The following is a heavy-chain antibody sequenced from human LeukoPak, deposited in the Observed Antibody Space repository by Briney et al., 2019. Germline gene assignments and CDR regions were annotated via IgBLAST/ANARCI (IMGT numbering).Heavy chain of an antibody. CDR3: ARYGTTWYAIDS. J-gene: IGHJ4*02. V-gene: IGHV4-59*08. Sequence: SETLSLTCTVSGASMTSYHWFWIRQPPGKGLEWIGHIFYTGSTTCNPSLKSRLTISIDTSKNQFSLRLTSVTAADTAMYYCARYGTTWYAIDSWGQGTLVTVSS. D-gene: IGHD6-13*01. CDR2: IFYTGST. CDR1: GASMTSYH.